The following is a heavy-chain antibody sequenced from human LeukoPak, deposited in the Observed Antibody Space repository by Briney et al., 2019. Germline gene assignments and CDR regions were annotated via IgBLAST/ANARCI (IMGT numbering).Heavy chain of an antibody. CDR3: TRDNGGDWYAFDI. J-gene: IGHJ3*02. Sequence: PSETLSPTCTVSGGSISSYYWSWIRQPAGKGLEWIGRIYTSGSTNYNPSLKSRVTMSVDTSKNQFSLKLSSVNAADTALYYCTRDNGGDWYAFDIWGQGTVVTVSS. CDR1: GGSISSYY. V-gene: IGHV4-4*07. CDR2: IYTSGST. D-gene: IGHD2-21*02.